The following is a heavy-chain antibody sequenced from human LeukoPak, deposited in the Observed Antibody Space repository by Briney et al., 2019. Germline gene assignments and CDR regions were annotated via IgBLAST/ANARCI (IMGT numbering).Heavy chain of an antibody. Sequence: SETLSLTCTVSGGSISSYYWSWIRQPPGKGLEWIGYIYYSGSTNYNPSLKSRVTISVDTSKNQFSLKLSSVTAADTAVYYCARDVSNTSSWWFDPWGQGTLVIVSS. D-gene: IGHD2/OR15-2a*01. V-gene: IGHV4-59*01. CDR2: IYYSGST. J-gene: IGHJ5*02. CDR1: GGSISSYY. CDR3: ARDVSNTSSWWFDP.